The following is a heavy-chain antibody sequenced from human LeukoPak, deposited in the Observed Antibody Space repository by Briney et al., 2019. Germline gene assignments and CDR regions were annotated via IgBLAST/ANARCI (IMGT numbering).Heavy chain of an antibody. J-gene: IGHJ4*02. D-gene: IGHD6-6*01. V-gene: IGHV1-69*13. CDR1: GGTFSSYA. CDR3: ARDGYSSSSFTPFDY. CDR2: IIPIFGTA. Sequence: ASVKVSCKASGGTFSSYAISWVRQAPGQGLEWMGGIIPIFGTANYAQKFQGRVTITADESTSTAYMELNSLRSEDTAVYYCARDGYSSSSFTPFDYWGQGTLVTVSS.